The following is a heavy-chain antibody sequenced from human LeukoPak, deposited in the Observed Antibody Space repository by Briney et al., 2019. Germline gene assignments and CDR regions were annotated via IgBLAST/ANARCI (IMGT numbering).Heavy chain of an antibody. J-gene: IGHJ6*03. Sequence: PPETLSLTCTVSGGSISSSSYYWGWIRQPPGKGLEWIGSIYYSGSTYYNPSLKSRVTISVDTSKNQFSLKLSSVTAADTAVYYCARGGHITMVRGVAYYYYYYMDVWGKGTTVTISS. CDR3: ARGGHITMVRGVAYYYYYYMDV. D-gene: IGHD3-10*01. CDR1: GGSISSSSYY. V-gene: IGHV4-39*01. CDR2: IYYSGST.